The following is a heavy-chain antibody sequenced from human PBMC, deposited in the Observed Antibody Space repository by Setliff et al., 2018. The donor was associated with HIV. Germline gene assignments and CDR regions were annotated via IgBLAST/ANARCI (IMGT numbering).Heavy chain of an antibody. D-gene: IGHD1-7*01. CDR1: GFTLREVS. J-gene: IGHJ4*02. V-gene: IGHV1-69*13. CDR2: IISIFGRA. Sequence: GASVKVSCKVSGFTLREVSMHWVRQAPGKGLEWMGGIISIFGRAVYAQKFQGRVTITADESTSTAYMDLTSLRSEDTAVYYCARGYNWNYVLAYWGQGTLVTVSS. CDR3: ARGYNWNYVLAY.